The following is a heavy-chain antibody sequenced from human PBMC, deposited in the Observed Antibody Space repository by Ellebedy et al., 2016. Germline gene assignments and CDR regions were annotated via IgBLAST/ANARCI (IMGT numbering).Heavy chain of an antibody. Sequence: GGSLRLXCVVSGLPFRDFFMTWVRQAPGGGLEWVSTISGGGDITVSADSVKGRFTISRDNSRNTLYLQMNSLRAEDTAVYYCYYGHYSGSWGQGTLVTVSS. V-gene: IGHV3-23*01. J-gene: IGHJ4*02. CDR1: GLPFRDFF. CDR2: ISGGGDIT. D-gene: IGHD4-17*01. CDR3: YYGHYSGS.